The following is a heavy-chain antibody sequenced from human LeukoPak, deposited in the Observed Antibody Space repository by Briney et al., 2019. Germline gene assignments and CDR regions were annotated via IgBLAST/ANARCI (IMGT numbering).Heavy chain of an antibody. J-gene: IGHJ5*02. Sequence: ASVKVSCKASGYTFTSYGISWVRQAPGQGLEWMGWISAYNGNINYAQKLQGRVTMTTDTSTCTAYMELRSLRSDDTAVYYCARDRMGEWELDAGVRFDPWGQGTLVTVSS. CDR1: GYTFTSYG. CDR3: ARDRMGEWELDAGVRFDP. V-gene: IGHV1-18*01. D-gene: IGHD1-26*01. CDR2: ISAYNGNI.